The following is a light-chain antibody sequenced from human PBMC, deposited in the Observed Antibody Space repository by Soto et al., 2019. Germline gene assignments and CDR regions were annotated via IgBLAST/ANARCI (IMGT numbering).Light chain of an antibody. CDR1: QGVGTN. V-gene: IGKV3-15*01. J-gene: IGKJ1*01. Sequence: EVVMTQSPATLSVSPGERATLSCRASQGVGTNLAWYQQKPGQAPRLLISGASIRATGIPARFSGGGSGTDFTLTISSLQSEDFALYYCQQYNNWPPWTFGQGTKVEIK. CDR3: QQYNNWPPWT. CDR2: GAS.